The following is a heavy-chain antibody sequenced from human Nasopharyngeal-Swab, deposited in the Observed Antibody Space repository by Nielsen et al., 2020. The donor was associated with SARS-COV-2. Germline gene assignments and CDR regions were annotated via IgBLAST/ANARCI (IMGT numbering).Heavy chain of an antibody. J-gene: IGHJ3*01. Sequence: LSLTCAASGFSFSNYGMHWVRQAPGKGLEWVATISYHGSNKYYADSVEGRFTISRDNSDNTLFLQMNSLRAEDTAVYYCAKARLLYFGERDAYDFWGQGTMVTVSS. CDR1: GFSFSNYG. V-gene: IGHV3-30*18. D-gene: IGHD3-10*01. CDR2: ISYHGSNK. CDR3: AKARLLYFGERDAYDF.